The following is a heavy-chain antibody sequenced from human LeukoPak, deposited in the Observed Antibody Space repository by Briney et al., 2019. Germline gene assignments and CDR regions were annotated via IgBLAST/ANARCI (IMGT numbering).Heavy chain of an antibody. Sequence: GASVKVSFKASGYTFTIYAMHWVRQAPGQRLEWMGWINAGNGNTKFSQKLQGRVTITRDTSASTAYMELSSLKSEDTAVYYSARYNWNGDFDYWGQGTLVTVSS. D-gene: IGHD1-20*01. J-gene: IGHJ4*02. V-gene: IGHV1-3*01. CDR2: INAGNGNT. CDR1: GYTFTIYA. CDR3: ARYNWNGDFDY.